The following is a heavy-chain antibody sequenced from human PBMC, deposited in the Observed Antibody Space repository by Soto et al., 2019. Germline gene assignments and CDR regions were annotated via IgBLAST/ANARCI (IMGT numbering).Heavy chain of an antibody. D-gene: IGHD3-3*01. CDR3: ARAYYDFWNIPGGAFDS. J-gene: IGHJ3*02. CDR2: INHSGST. V-gene: IGHV4-34*01. Sequence: SETLSLTCAVYGGSFSGYYWSWIRQPPGKGLEWIGEINHSGSTNYNPSLKSRVTISVDTSKNQFSLKLSSVTAADTAVYYCARAYYDFWNIPGGAFDSWGQGTRVTVSS. CDR1: GGSFSGYY.